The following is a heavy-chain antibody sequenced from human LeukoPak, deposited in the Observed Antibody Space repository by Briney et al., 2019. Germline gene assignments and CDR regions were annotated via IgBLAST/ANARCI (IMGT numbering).Heavy chain of an antibody. Sequence: GGSLRLSCAASGFTFSSYWMHWVRQVPGKGLVWVSRISSDESSTTYADSVKGRFTISRDNAKNTLYLQMNSLRAEDTAVYYCAGDTYGSGNFYEYWGQGTLVMVFS. CDR3: AGDTYGSGNFYEY. J-gene: IGHJ4*02. V-gene: IGHV3-74*01. CDR1: GFTFSSYW. CDR2: ISSDESST. D-gene: IGHD3-10*01.